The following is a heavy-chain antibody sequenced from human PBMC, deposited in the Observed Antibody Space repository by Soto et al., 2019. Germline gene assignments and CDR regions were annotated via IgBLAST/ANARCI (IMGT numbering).Heavy chain of an antibody. J-gene: IGHJ6*02. CDR2: INAGNGNT. Sequence: ASLKVSCKASGYTFTSYAMHWVRQAPGQRLEWMGWINAGNGNTKYSQKFQGRVTITRDTSASTAYMELSSLRSEDTAVYYCARDRSLYYYYYGMDVWGQGTTVTVSS. CDR1: GYTFTSYA. CDR3: ARDRSLYYYYYGMDV. V-gene: IGHV1-3*01.